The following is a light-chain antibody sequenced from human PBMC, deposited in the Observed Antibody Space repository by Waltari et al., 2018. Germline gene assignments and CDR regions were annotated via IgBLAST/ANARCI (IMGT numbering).Light chain of an antibody. J-gene: IGKJ3*01. Sequence: DFQMTQSPSSLSASVGDRVTITCQARQDISNYLNWYQQKPGKAPKLLIYDASNLETGIPSRFSGSGSETDFTFTISSLQPEDIATYYCQQYDNLPLTFGPGTKVNIK. CDR1: QDISNY. V-gene: IGKV1-33*01. CDR2: DAS. CDR3: QQYDNLPLT.